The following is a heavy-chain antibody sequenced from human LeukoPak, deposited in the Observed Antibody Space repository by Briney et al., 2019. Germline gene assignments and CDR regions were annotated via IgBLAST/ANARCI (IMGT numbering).Heavy chain of an antibody. CDR1: GFTFSNAW. Sequence: GGSLRLSCAASGFTFSNAWMSWVRQAPGKGLEWVGRIKSKTDGGTTDYAAPVKGRFTISRDDSKTTLYLQMNSLKTEDTAVYYCTTSGCANGICYTSVDYWGQGTLVTVSS. CDR3: TTSGCANGICYTSVDY. V-gene: IGHV3-15*01. CDR2: IKSKTDGGTT. D-gene: IGHD2-8*01. J-gene: IGHJ4*02.